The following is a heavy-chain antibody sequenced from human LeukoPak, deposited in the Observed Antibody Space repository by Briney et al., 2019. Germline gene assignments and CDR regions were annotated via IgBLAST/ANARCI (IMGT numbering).Heavy chain of an antibody. V-gene: IGHV3-73*01. CDR1: GFTFSGSA. Sequence: HPGGSLRLSCAASGFTFSGSAMHWVRQASGKGLEWVGHIRSKANSYATAYAASVKGRFTISRDDSKNTAYLQMNSLKTEDTAVYYCTSYIAAAGRTKAFDIWGQGTMVTVSS. CDR2: IRSKANSYAT. J-gene: IGHJ3*02. D-gene: IGHD6-13*01. CDR3: TSYIAAAGRTKAFDI.